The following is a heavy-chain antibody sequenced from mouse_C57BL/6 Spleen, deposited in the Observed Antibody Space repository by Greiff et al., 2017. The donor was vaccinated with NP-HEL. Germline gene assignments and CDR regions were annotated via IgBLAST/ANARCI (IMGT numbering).Heavy chain of an antibody. CDR1: GYTFTSYW. CDR2: IDPSDSYT. J-gene: IGHJ2*01. D-gene: IGHD2-14*01. V-gene: IGHV1-59*01. Sequence: QVQLQQSGAELVRPGTSVKLSCKASGYTFTSYWMHWVKQRPGQGLEWIGVIDPSDSYTNYNQKFKGKATLTVDTSSSTAYMQLSSLTSEDSAVYYCARRVHPYFDYWGQGTTLTVSS. CDR3: ARRVHPYFDY.